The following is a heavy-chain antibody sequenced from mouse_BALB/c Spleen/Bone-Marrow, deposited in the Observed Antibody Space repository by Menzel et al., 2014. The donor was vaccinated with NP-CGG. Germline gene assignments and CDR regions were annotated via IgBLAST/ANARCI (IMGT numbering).Heavy chain of an antibody. Sequence: EVHLVESGAELVKPGASVKLSCTASGFNIKDTYMHWVKQRPEQGLEWIGRIDPANGNTKYDPKFQGKATITADTSSNTACLQLSSLTSEDTAVYYCARSYGSSPFDYWGQGTTLTVSS. CDR2: IDPANGNT. D-gene: IGHD1-1*01. J-gene: IGHJ2*01. CDR3: ARSYGSSPFDY. V-gene: IGHV14-3*02. CDR1: GFNIKDTY.